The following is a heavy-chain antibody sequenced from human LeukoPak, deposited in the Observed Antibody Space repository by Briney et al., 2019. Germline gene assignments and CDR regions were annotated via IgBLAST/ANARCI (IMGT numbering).Heavy chain of an antibody. CDR2: ISYDGSNK. V-gene: IGHV3-30*04. D-gene: IGHD4-17*01. Sequence: QPGRSLRLSCAASGFTFSSYAMHWVRQAPGKGLEWVAVISYDGSNKYYADSVKGLFTISRDNSKNTLYLQMNSLRAEDTAVYYCARDLRVSWAYGMDVWGKGTTVTVSS. CDR3: ARDLRVSWAYGMDV. J-gene: IGHJ6*04. CDR1: GFTFSSYA.